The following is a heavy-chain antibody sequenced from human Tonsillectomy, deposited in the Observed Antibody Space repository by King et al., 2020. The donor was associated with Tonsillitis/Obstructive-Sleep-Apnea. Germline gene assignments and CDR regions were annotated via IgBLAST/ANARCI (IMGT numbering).Heavy chain of an antibody. CDR3: TSGWALNY. V-gene: IGHV6-1*01. Sequence: VQLQQSGPGLVKPSQTLSLICAISGDSVSSNSAAWNWIRQSPSRGLEWLGRTYYRSKWYYDYALSVESRITINPDTPKNQFSLQLNSVTPDDTAVYYCTSGWALNYWGQGTLVTVSS. CDR1: GDSVSSNSAA. CDR2: TYYRSKWYY. D-gene: IGHD6-19*01. J-gene: IGHJ4*02.